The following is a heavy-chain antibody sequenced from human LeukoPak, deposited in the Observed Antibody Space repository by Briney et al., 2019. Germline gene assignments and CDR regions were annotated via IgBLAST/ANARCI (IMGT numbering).Heavy chain of an antibody. CDR1: GYTFTGYY. Sequence: VASVKVSCKASGYTFTGYYMHWVRQAPGQGLEWMGWINPNSGRTNYAQKFQGRVTMTRDTSISTAYMELSRLRSDDTAVYYCARGGGGNNYIVVVPAASDAFDIWGQGTMVTVSS. CDR2: INPNSGRT. CDR3: ARGGGGNNYIVVVPAASDAFDI. J-gene: IGHJ3*02. V-gene: IGHV1-2*02. D-gene: IGHD2-2*01.